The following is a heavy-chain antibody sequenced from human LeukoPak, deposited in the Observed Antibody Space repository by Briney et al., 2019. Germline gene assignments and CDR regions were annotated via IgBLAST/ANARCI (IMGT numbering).Heavy chain of an antibody. J-gene: IGHJ4*01. CDR3: ARAKSQRGYTYGPHTYFDY. CDR2: IYYSGST. D-gene: IGHD5-18*01. V-gene: IGHV4-30-4*01. Sequence: PSQTLSLTCTVSGGSISSGDYSWSWLRQPPGQGLEWIGYIYYSGSTYYNPSLKSRVTISVDTSQKQFSLKLNSVTAADTAVYYCARAKSQRGYTYGPHTYFDYWGQGTLVTVSS. CDR1: GGSISSGDYS.